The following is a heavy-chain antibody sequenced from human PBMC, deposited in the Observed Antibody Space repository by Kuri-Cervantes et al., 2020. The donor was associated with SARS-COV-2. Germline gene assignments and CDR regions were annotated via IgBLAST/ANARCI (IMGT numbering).Heavy chain of an antibody. CDR3: AKGHDFWSAILDY. D-gene: IGHD3-3*01. V-gene: IGHV3-30*18. CDR1: GFTFSSYG. J-gene: IGHJ4*02. Sequence: GGSLRLSCAASGFTFSSYGMHWVRQAPGKGLEWVAVISYDGSNKYYADSVKGRFTISRDNSKSTLYLQMNSLRAEDTAVYYCAKGHDFWSAILDYWGQGTLVTGSS. CDR2: ISYDGSNK.